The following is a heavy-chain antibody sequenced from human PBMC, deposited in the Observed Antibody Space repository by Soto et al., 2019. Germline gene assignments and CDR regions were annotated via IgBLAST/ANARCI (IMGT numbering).Heavy chain of an antibody. J-gene: IGHJ4*02. Sequence: SETLSLTCSVSGSSMTTYYWHWIRQAPGKGLEWIGFIYYSGSANYNPSLKSRVTISVHTSNSQFSLELSSVTAADTAVYYCARGLITGSHYSGGWYYFDSWGQGTQVTVSS. CDR1: GSSMTTYY. CDR2: IYYSGSA. V-gene: IGHV4-59*12. D-gene: IGHD6-19*01. CDR3: ARGLITGSHYSGGWYYFDS.